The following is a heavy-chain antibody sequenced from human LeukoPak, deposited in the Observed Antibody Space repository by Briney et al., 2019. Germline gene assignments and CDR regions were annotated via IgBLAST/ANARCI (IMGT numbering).Heavy chain of an antibody. Sequence: GGSLRLSCAASGFTFSSYSMNWVRQAPGKGLEWVSYISSSGNTIYYADSVKGRFTISRDNAKNSLYLQMNSLRDEDTAVYFCARGANTMVRGVIDYWGQGTLVTVSS. J-gene: IGHJ4*02. CDR1: GFTFSSYS. D-gene: IGHD3-10*01. V-gene: IGHV3-48*02. CDR2: ISSSGNTI. CDR3: ARGANTMVRGVIDY.